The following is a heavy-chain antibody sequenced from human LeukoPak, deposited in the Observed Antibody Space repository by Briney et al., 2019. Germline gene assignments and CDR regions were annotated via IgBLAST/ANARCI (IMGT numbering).Heavy chain of an antibody. J-gene: IGHJ4*02. CDR2: LNQDGSER. D-gene: IGHD6-19*01. CDR1: GFTFSSYW. V-gene: IGHV3-7*01. Sequence: GGSLRLSCAASGFTFSSYWMSWVRQTPGKGLERVAHLNQDGSERYYVDSVKGRFTISRDNSKNTLYLQMNSLRAEDTAVYYCAKDLVYSSGWYETRLHFDYWAREPWSPSPQ. CDR3: AKDLVYSSGWYETRLHFDY.